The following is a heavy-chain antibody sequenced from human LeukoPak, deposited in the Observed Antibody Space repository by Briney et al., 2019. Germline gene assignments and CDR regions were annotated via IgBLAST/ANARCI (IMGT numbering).Heavy chain of an antibody. CDR2: VNRDGSST. CDR1: GFTFSDYW. CDR3: ARDRSISAAGDTY. V-gene: IGHV3-74*01. D-gene: IGHD6-13*01. Sequence: GGSLRLSCAAPGFTFSDYWMHWVRQAPGKGLVWVSRVNRDGSSTSYADSVKGRFTISRDNAKNTLSLQMNSLRAEDTAVYYCARDRSISAAGDTYWGQGTLVTVSS. J-gene: IGHJ4*02.